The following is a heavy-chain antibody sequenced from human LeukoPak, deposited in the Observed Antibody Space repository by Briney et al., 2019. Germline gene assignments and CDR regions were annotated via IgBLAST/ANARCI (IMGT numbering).Heavy chain of an antibody. CDR2: INPSGGST. CDR1: GYTFTSYY. CDR3: ARDIYLYSSSSVPAGEYDY. J-gene: IGHJ4*02. V-gene: IGHV1-46*01. Sequence: ASVKVSCKASGYTFTSYYMHWVRQAPGQGLEWMGIINPSGGSTSYAQKFQGRVTMTRDTSTSTVYMELSSLRSEDTAVYYCARDIYLYSSSSVPAGEYDYWGQGTLVTVSS. D-gene: IGHD6-6*01.